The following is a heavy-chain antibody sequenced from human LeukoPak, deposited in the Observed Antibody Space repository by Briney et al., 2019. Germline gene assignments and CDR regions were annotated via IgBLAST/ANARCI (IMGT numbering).Heavy chain of an antibody. CDR2: IRYDGSNK. CDR3: AKDQYDYVWGSYRSDYTFDY. Sequence: GGSLRLSCAASGFTFSSYGMHWVRQAPGKGLEWVAFIRYDGSNKYYADSVKGRFTIFRDNSKNTLYLQMNSLRAEDTAVYYCAKDQYDYVWGSYRSDYTFDYWGQGTLVTVSS. CDR1: GFTFSSYG. V-gene: IGHV3-30*02. J-gene: IGHJ4*02. D-gene: IGHD3-16*02.